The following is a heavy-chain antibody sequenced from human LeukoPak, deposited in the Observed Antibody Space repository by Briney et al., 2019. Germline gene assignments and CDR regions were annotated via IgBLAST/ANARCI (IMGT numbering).Heavy chain of an antibody. J-gene: IGHJ4*02. Sequence: SETLSLICAVYGGSFSDYYWNWIRQSPGKGLEWIGEINHSGSTRYNPSLTGRVTISVDTSKNQFSLKLSSVTAADTAVYYCARTGYSYAYFFDYWGQGTLVTVSS. CDR3: ARTGYSYAYFFDY. D-gene: IGHD5-18*01. CDR2: INHSGST. V-gene: IGHV4-34*01. CDR1: GGSFSDYY.